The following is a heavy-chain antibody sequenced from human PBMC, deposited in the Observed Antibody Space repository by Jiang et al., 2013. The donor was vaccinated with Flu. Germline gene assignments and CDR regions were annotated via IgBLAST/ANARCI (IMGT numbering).Heavy chain of an antibody. J-gene: IGHJ3*02. CDR3: VRRELQFLESFSHDFFDI. D-gene: IGHD3-3*01. CDR2: IDWDDDK. CDR1: GFSLSTSGMC. Sequence: KPTQTLTLTCTFSGFSLSTSGMCVSWIRQPPGKALEWLALIDWDDDKYYSTSLKTRLTISKDTSKNQVVLTMTNMDPLDTATYYCVRRELQFLESFSHDFFDIWGQGSVV. V-gene: IGHV2-70*01.